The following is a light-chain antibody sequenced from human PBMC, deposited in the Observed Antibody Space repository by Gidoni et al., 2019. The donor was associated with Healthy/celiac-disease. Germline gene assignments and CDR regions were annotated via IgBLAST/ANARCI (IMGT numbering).Light chain of an antibody. Sequence: EIVLTQSPGTLSLSPGESATLSCRASQSVSSSYLAWYQQKPGQAPRLLIYGASSRATGIPDRFSGSGSGTDFTLTISRLEPEDFAVYYCQQYGSSPPTCGGGTKVEIK. V-gene: IGKV3-20*01. CDR2: GAS. CDR3: QQYGSSPPT. CDR1: QSVSSSY. J-gene: IGKJ4*01.